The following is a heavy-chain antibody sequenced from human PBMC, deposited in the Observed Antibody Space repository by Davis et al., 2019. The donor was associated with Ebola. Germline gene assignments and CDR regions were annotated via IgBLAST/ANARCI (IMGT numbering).Heavy chain of an antibody. V-gene: IGHV3-74*01. CDR1: GFTFSSYW. CDR2: INSDGSST. Sequence: PGGSLRLSCAASGFTFSSYWMHWVRHAPGKGLVWVSRINSDGSSTSYADSVKGRFTISRDNAKNTLYLQMNSLRAEDTAVYYCARGRLPYYYYGMDVWGKGTTVTVSS. J-gene: IGHJ6*04. D-gene: IGHD4-11*01. CDR3: ARGRLPYYYYGMDV.